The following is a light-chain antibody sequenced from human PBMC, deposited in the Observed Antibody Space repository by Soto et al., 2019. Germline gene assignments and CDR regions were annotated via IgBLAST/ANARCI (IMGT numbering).Light chain of an antibody. J-gene: IGLJ3*02. CDR3: AAWDDSLNGGV. Sequence: QPVLTQPPSASGTPGQRVTISCSGSSSNIGSNTVNWYQQLPGTAPKLLIYNSNQRPSGVPDRFFGSKSGTSASLAISGLQSADEADYYCAAWDDSLNGGVFGGGTKVTVL. CDR2: NSN. CDR1: SSNIGSNT. V-gene: IGLV1-44*01.